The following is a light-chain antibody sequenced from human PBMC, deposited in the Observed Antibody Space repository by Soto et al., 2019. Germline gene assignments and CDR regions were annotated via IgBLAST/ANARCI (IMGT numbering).Light chain of an antibody. CDR1: QTIDKY. J-gene: IGKJ1*01. CDR3: QQYDTYWT. Sequence: DIQMTQSPSSLSASVGDRVTITCRASQTIDKYLNWYQQKPGKAPNLLIYKASSLKSGVPSRFSGSGSGTEFTLTISSLQPDDFATYYCQQYDTYWTFGQGTKVDI. V-gene: IGKV1-5*03. CDR2: KAS.